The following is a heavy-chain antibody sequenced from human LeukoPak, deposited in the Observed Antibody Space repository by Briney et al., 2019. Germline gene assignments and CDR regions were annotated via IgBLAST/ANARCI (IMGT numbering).Heavy chain of an antibody. CDR2: ISGSGGST. Sequence: GGSLRLSCAASGFTFSSYAMSWVRQAPGKGLEWVSAISGSGGSTYYADSVKGRFTISRDNSKNTLYLQMNSLRAEDTAVYYCAKDYYDFWSGYLTYYYYYMDVWGKGTTVTVSS. CDR1: GFTFSSYA. CDR3: AKDYYDFWSGYLTYYYYYMDV. D-gene: IGHD3-3*01. J-gene: IGHJ6*03. V-gene: IGHV3-23*01.